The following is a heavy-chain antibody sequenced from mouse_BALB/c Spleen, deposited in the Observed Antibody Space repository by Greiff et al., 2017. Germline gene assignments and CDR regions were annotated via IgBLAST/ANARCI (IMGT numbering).Heavy chain of an antibody. CDR3: TRNGNYDY. CDR1: GFTFSSYT. Sequence: EVQLVESGGGLVKPGGSLKLSCAASGFTFSSYTMSWVRQTPEKRLEWVATISSGGSYTSYPDSVKGRFTISRDNAKNTLYLQMSSLKSEDTAMYYCTRNGNYDYWGQGTTLTVSS. V-gene: IGHV5-6-4*01. J-gene: IGHJ2*01. CDR2: ISSGGSYT. D-gene: IGHD2-1*01.